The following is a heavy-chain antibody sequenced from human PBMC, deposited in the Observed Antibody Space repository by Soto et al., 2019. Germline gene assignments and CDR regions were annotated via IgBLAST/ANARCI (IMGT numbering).Heavy chain of an antibody. CDR1: GGSIISYY. CDR3: AREMTTVTSRFDP. J-gene: IGHJ5*02. CDR2: IYHSGNTRST. V-gene: IGHV4-59*01. Sequence: SETLSLTCTFSGGSIISYYWTWIRQPPGKGLEWIGHIYHSGNTRSTRYNPSLKSRVTISVDTSKNRFSLKLSSVTAADTAVYYCAREMTTVTSRFDPWGQGTLVTAPQ. D-gene: IGHD4-4*01.